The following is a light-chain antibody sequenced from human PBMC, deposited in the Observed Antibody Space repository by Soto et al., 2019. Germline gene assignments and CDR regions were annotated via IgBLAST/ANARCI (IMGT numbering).Light chain of an antibody. Sequence: QSALTQPASVSGSPGQSITISCTGTSSDVGNYKYVSWYQQHPGKAPKLMIYEVSNRPSGVSNRFSGSKSGNTASLTISGLQAGDETDYYCFSYTSSGTYVFGTGTELTVL. CDR1: SSDVGNYKY. V-gene: IGLV2-14*01. CDR3: FSYTSSGTYV. J-gene: IGLJ1*01. CDR2: EVS.